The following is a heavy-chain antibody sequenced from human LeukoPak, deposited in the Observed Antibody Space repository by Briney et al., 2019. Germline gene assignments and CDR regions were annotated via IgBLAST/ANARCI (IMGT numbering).Heavy chain of an antibody. V-gene: IGHV3-23*01. CDR2: ISGSGGST. CDR1: GFTFSSYA. CDR3: AKDLLKHSSGWHY. Sequence: GGSLRLSCAASGFTFSSYAMSWVRQVPGKGLEWVSAISGSGGSTYYADSVKGRFTISRDNSKNTLYLQMNSLRAEDTAVYYCAKDLLKHSSGWHYWGQGTLVTVSS. J-gene: IGHJ4*02. D-gene: IGHD6-19*01.